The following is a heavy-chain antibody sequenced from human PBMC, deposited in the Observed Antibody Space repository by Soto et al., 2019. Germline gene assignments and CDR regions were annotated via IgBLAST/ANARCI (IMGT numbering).Heavy chain of an antibody. J-gene: IGHJ5*02. CDR2: MNPNSGNT. CDR3: ARGTGILWFGETNWFDP. D-gene: IGHD3-10*01. Sequence: ASVKVSCKASGYTFTSYDINWVRQATGQGLEWMGWMNPNSGNTGYAQKFQGRVTMTRNTSISTAYMELSSLRSEDTAVYYCARGTGILWFGETNWFDPWGQGTLVTVSS. CDR1: GYTFTSYD. V-gene: IGHV1-8*01.